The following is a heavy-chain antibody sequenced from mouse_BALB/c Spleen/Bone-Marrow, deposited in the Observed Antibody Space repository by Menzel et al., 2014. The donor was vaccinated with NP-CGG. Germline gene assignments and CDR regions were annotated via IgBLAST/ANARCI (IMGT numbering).Heavy chain of an antibody. CDR3: ARDRGGSY. CDR1: GFSLTSYG. V-gene: IGHV2-9*02. J-gene: IGHJ3*01. CDR2: IWAGGST. Sequence: QVQLQQSGPGLVAPSQSLSIPCTVSGFSLTSYGVHWVRQPPGRLEWLGVIWAGGSTNYNSALMSRLSISKDNSKGQVFLKMNSLQTDDTAMYYCARDRGGSYWGQGTLVTVSA.